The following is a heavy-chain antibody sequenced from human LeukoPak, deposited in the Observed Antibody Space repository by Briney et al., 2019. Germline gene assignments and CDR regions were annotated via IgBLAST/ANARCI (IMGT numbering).Heavy chain of an antibody. Sequence: PGGSLRLSCVGSGFTFRSHAMSWVRQAPEKGLEFVSGIYENGGTTYYADSVKGRFTISKDNSKNTLYLQMNSLRAEDSAIYYCAKGSSNGRPYYFDFWGPGSLVTVSS. V-gene: IGHV3-23*01. CDR2: IYENGGTT. CDR1: GFTFRSHA. J-gene: IGHJ4*02. D-gene: IGHD6-25*01. CDR3: AKGSSNGRPYYFDF.